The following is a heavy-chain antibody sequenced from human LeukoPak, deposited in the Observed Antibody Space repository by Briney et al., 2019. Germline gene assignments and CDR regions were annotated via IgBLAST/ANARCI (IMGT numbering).Heavy chain of an antibody. D-gene: IGHD3-9*01. J-gene: IGHJ1*01. CDR2: IYNSGNT. CDR3: AGRGQRYFRD. V-gene: IGHV4-59*08. Sequence: PSETLSLTCDVSGASVTTDYWSWIRQPPGKGLEWIGYIYNSGNTDYNPSLKSRLTMSVDTSKNQFSLTLSSATAADTAVYYCAGRGQRYFRDWGQGTLVTVSS. CDR1: GASVTTDY.